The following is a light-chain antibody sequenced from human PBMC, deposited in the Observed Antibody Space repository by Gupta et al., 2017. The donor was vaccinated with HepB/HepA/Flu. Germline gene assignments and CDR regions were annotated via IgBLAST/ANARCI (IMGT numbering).Light chain of an antibody. CDR3: CSHAGSSTYV. CDR1: SSDVGSYNL. CDR2: EAS. Sequence: QSALTQPASVSGSPGQSITISCTGTSSDVGSYNLVSWYQQHPGKAPKLMIYEASKRPSGVSNHFSGSKSGNTASLTISGLQAENEADYYCCSHAGSSTYVFGTGTKVTVL. J-gene: IGLJ1*01. V-gene: IGLV2-23*01.